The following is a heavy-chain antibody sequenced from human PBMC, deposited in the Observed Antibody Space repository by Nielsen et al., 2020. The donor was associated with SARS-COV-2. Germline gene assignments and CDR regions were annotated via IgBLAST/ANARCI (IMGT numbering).Heavy chain of an antibody. CDR3: ARGDWDY. Sequence: ESLKISCAASGFTFSSFTMNWVRQAPGKGLEWISYITTSGLTIYYADSVKGRFTISRDNAKNSLYLQMNSLRDEDTAVYYCARGDWDYWGQGTLVTVSS. D-gene: IGHD1-26*01. CDR1: GFTFSSFT. CDR2: ITTSGLTI. J-gene: IGHJ4*02. V-gene: IGHV3-48*02.